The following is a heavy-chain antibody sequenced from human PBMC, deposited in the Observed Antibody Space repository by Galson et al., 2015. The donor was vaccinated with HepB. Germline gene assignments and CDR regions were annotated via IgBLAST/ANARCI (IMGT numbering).Heavy chain of an antibody. J-gene: IGHJ4*02. CDR3: AKDVGATNSPAPDY. V-gene: IGHV3-30*18. Sequence: SLRLSCAASGFTFSSYGMHWVRQAPGKGLEWVAVISYDGSNKYYADSVKGRFTISRDNSKNTLYLQMNSLRAEDTAVYYCAKDVGATNSPAPDYWGQGTLVTVSS. D-gene: IGHD1-26*01. CDR1: GFTFSSYG. CDR2: ISYDGSNK.